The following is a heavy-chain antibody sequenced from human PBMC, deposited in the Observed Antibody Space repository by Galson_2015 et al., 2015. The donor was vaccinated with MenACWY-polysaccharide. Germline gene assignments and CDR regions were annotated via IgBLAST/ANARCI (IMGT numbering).Heavy chain of an antibody. J-gene: IGHJ5*02. CDR1: GFTFGTSA. CDR2: ISGTGGRT. CDR3: AKTRGGDTARVS. Sequence: FLRLSCAASGFTFGTSAMSWVRQAAGKGAGWVSFISGTGGRTEYVDSVKGRFTISRDNSKTPLDLQMNSLRAEDTAVYYCAKTRGGDTARVSWGQGTLVTVSS. V-gene: IGHV3-23*01. D-gene: IGHD5-18*01.